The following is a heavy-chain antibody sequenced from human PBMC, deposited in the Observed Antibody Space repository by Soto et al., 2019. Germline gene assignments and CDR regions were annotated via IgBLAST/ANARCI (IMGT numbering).Heavy chain of an antibody. D-gene: IGHD3-3*01. Sequence: GGSLRLSCAASGFTFSSYAMHWVRQAPGKXLEWVAVISYDGSNKYYADSVKGRFTISRDNSKNTLYLQMNSLRAEDTAVYYCARAQGVIDFWRANYYYYGMDVWGQGTTVTVSS. J-gene: IGHJ6*02. V-gene: IGHV3-30-3*01. CDR1: GFTFSSYA. CDR3: ARAQGVIDFWRANYYYYGMDV. CDR2: ISYDGSNK.